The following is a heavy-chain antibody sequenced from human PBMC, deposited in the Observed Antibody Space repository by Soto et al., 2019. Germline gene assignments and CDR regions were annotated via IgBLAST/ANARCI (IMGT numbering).Heavy chain of an antibody. CDR2: ISGSGGST. CDR1: GFTFSSYA. D-gene: IGHD6-6*01. V-gene: IGHV3-23*01. CDR3: AKAAEYSSSSWIPDNY. J-gene: IGHJ4*02. Sequence: EVQLLESGGGLVQPGGSLRLSCAASGFTFSSYAMSWVRQAPGKGLEWVSAISGSGGSTYYADSVKGRFTISRDNSKNTLYLQMNSLRAEDTAVYYCAKAAEYSSSSWIPDNYWGQGTLVTVSS.